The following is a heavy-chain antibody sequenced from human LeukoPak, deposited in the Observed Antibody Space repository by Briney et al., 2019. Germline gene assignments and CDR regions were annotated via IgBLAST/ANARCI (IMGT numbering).Heavy chain of an antibody. D-gene: IGHD3-10*01. CDR2: ISGSGGST. Sequence: GGSLRLSCAASGFTFSSYAMSWVRQAPGKGLGWVSAISGSGGSTYYADSVKGRFTISRDNSKNTLYLQMNSLRAEDTAVYYCAKEPRSMVRGVMIRINWFDPWGQGTLVTVSS. V-gene: IGHV3-23*01. CDR1: GFTFSSYA. CDR3: AKEPRSMVRGVMIRINWFDP. J-gene: IGHJ5*02.